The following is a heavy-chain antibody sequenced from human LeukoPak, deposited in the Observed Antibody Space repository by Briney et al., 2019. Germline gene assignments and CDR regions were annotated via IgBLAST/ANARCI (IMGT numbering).Heavy chain of an antibody. V-gene: IGHV1-2*02. CDR1: GYTFTGYY. J-gene: IGHJ5*02. D-gene: IGHD4-17*01. Sequence: GASVKVSCKASGYTFTGYYMHWVRQAPGQGLEWMGWIDPNSGGTNYAQKFQGRVTMTRDTSISAAYMELSRLRSDDTAVYYCARGIVDYGNDATRRFDPWGQGTLVTVSS. CDR2: IDPNSGGT. CDR3: ARGIVDYGNDATRRFDP.